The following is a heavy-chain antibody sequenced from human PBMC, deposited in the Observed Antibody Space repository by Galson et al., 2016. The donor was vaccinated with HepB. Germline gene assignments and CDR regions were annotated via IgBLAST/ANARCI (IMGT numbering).Heavy chain of an antibody. CDR1: GFTFSNHW. V-gene: IGHV3-7*03. J-gene: IGHJ3*02. CDR3: VREPGENWGWGAFDI. D-gene: IGHD7-27*01. CDR2: IKQDGSKQ. Sequence: SLRLSCAASGFTFSNHWMSWVRQAPGKELEWVADIKQDGSKQYYVDSVKGRFTISRDNDKNSLFLQMNSLRAEETAMYYCVREPGENWGWGAFDIWGQGTMVTVSS.